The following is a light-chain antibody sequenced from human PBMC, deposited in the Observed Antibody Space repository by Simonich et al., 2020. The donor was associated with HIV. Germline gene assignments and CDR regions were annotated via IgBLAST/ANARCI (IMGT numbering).Light chain of an antibody. CDR2: DFR. V-gene: IGLV2-14*01. CDR1: SRAVGGYNY. CDR3: SSYTSSSTWV. J-gene: IGLJ3*02. Sequence: QSALTQPVSVSGSPGQSITIPCTGTSRAVGGYNYVSWSQQHPGKAPKLMIYDFRKRPSGVSNRFSGSKSGNTASLTISGLQAEDEADYYCSSYTSSSTWVFGGGTKLTVL.